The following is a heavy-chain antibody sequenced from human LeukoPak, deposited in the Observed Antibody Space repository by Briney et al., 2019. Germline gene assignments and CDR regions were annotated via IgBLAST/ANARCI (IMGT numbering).Heavy chain of an antibody. J-gene: IGHJ5*02. CDR3: APWGTANWFDP. V-gene: IGHV1-24*01. CDR1: GYTLTELS. CDR2: FDPEDGET. D-gene: IGHD3-16*01. Sequence: ASVKISCKVAGYTLTELSMHWVRQAPGKGLEWMGGFDPEDGETIYAQKFQGRVTMTEDSSTDTAYMELSSLRSEDTAVYYCAPWGTANWFDPWGQGTLATVSS.